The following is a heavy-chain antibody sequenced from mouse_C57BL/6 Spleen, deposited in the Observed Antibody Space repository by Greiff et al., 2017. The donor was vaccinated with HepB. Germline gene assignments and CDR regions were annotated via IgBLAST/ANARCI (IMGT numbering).Heavy chain of an antibody. CDR1: GFTFTDYY. D-gene: IGHD1-1*01. J-gene: IGHJ1*03. V-gene: IGHV7-3*01. CDR3: ARYYGSSYDWYFDV. Sequence: EVQGVESGGGLVQPGGSLSLSCAASGFTFTDYYMSWVRQPPGKALEWLGFIRNKANGYTTDYSASVKGRLTISRDNSQSILYLQMNALRAEDSATYYCARYYGSSYDWYFDVWGTGTTVTVSS. CDR2: IRNKANGYTT.